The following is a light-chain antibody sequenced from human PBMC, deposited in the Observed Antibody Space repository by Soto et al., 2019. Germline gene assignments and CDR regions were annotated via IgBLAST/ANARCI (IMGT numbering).Light chain of an antibody. CDR3: QQLYTLPFT. V-gene: IGKV1-9*01. CDR2: EAS. Sequence: IQLTQYPSLLSASIGDRVTITCRASHDISTFLAWYQQKPGKAPKLLIYEASTLQSGVPSRFSGSGSGTEFTLTISGLLPEDFAAYHCQQLYTLPFTFGQGTRLEIK. J-gene: IGKJ5*01. CDR1: HDISTF.